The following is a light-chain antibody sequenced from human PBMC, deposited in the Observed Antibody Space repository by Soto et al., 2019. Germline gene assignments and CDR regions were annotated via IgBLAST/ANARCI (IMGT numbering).Light chain of an antibody. CDR3: QQYNSYPWT. Sequence: DIQMTQSPSTLSASVGDRVTITCRASQSISSWLAWYQQKPGKAPKLLIYKASSLESGVPSRFSGSGSGTEFTLTISSLQPDEIPTYYCQQYNSYPWTFGQGTKVEIK. CDR2: KAS. J-gene: IGKJ1*01. V-gene: IGKV1-5*03. CDR1: QSISSW.